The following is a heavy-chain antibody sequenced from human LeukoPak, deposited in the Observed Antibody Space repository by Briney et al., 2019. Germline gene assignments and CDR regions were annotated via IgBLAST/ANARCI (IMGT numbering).Heavy chain of an antibody. CDR2: INTNSGNP. CDR1: GYTFTSYA. J-gene: IGHJ4*02. D-gene: IGHD3-10*01. CDR3: AKVGVPKALDY. V-gene: IGHV7-4-1*02. Sequence: ASVTLTCKASGYTFTSYAMNWVRHPPGPGHERMGWINTNSGNPTYAQGFTGRFVFSLDTSVSTAYLQISSLKAEDTAVYYCAKVGVPKALDYWGQGTLFTVSS.